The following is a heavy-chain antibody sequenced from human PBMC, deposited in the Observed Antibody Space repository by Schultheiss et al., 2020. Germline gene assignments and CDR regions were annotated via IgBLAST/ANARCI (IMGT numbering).Heavy chain of an antibody. Sequence: SETLSLTCTVSGGSISCSSYYWGWIRQPPGKGLEWIGSIYYSGSTYYNPSLKSRVTISVDTSKNQFSPKLSSVTAADTAVYYCARRPYCSSTSCYRGGFDYWGQGSLVTVSS. CDR3: ARRPYCSSTSCYRGGFDY. D-gene: IGHD2-2*01. V-gene: IGHV4-39*01. J-gene: IGHJ4*02. CDR1: GGSISCSSYY. CDR2: IYYSGST.